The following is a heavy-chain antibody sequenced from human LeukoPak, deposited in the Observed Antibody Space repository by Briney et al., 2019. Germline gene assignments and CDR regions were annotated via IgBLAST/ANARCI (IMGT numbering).Heavy chain of an antibody. V-gene: IGHV3-23*01. Sequence: GGSLRLSCAASGFTFSSHAMSWVRQAPGKGLEWVSAISGSGGSTYYADSVKGRFTISRDNSKNTLYLQMNSLRAEDTAVYYCAKDLFPNYYDSSGYYMVAFDTWGPGTMVTVSS. CDR3: AKDLFPNYYDSSGYYMVAFDT. CDR1: GFTFSSHA. D-gene: IGHD3-22*01. CDR2: ISGSGGST. J-gene: IGHJ3*02.